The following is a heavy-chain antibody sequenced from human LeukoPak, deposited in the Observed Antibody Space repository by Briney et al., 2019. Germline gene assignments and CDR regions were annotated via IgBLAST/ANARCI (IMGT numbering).Heavy chain of an antibody. CDR1: GYTFTSYG. CDR2: VSAYNGNT. D-gene: IGHD1-26*01. Sequence: GAAVKVSCKASGYTFTSYGSSWVGQAPGQGREGMGWVSAYNGNTNYAQKLQGRVTMTTDTSTSTASMELRSLRSDDPAVYYCARRIVGATNDPSEVPSYPLDYWGQGTLVTVSS. J-gene: IGHJ4*02. CDR3: ARRIVGATNDPSEVPSYPLDY. V-gene: IGHV1-18*01.